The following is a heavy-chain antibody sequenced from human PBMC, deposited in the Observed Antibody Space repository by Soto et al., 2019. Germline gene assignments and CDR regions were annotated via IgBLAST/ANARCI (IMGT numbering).Heavy chain of an antibody. CDR2: FNHIRGT. D-gene: IGHD2-2*02. V-gene: IGHV4-34*01. Sequence: PSETLSLTCVVSGGSFSDNYWSWIRQPPGKGLQWLGEFNHIRGTNYNLSRKYRVTMSLDTLKTQFSLRLNSVNDAETSIYYWVRGRSRYTGKSLSWFDPWGQGTQVTVSS. CDR1: GGSFSDNY. J-gene: IGHJ5*02. CDR3: VRGRSRYTGKSLSWFDP.